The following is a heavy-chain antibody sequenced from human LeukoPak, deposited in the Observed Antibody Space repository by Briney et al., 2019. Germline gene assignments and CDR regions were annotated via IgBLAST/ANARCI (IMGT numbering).Heavy chain of an antibody. D-gene: IGHD3-10*01. CDR2: IIPIFDTA. J-gene: IGHJ4*02. CDR3: ARSPINERYYYGSGSYHYFDY. Sequence: ASVKVSCKASGGTFSSYAISWVRQAPGQGLEWMGGIIPIFDTANYAQKFQGRVTITADESTSTAYMELSSLRSEDTAVYYCARSPINERYYYGSGSYHYFDYWGQGTLVTVSS. CDR1: GGTFSSYA. V-gene: IGHV1-69*01.